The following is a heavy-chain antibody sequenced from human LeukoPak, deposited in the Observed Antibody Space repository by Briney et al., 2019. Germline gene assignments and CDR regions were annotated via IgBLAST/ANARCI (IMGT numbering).Heavy chain of an antibody. D-gene: IGHD6-13*01. J-gene: IGHJ5*02. CDR1: GGSISSSNW. Sequence: SETLSLTCAVSGGSISSSNWWTWVRQPSRKGLEWIGEIYHSGSTNYIPSLESRVTISVDKSKNQFSLKLSSVTAADTAVYYCARHSGAAAGTLRWFDPWGQGTLVTVSS. CDR2: IYHSGST. V-gene: IGHV4-4*02. CDR3: ARHSGAAAGTLRWFDP.